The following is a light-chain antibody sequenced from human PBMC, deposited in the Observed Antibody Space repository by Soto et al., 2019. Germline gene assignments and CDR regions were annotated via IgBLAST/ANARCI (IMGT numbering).Light chain of an antibody. Sequence: QSALTQPASVSGSPGQSITISCTGTSSDVGSYNLVSWYQQHPGKAPKFMIYEATKRPSGVSNRFSGSKSVNTASLTISGLQADDEADDYCCSYAGSSTYVFGTGTKLTVL. CDR1: SSDVGSYNL. CDR2: EAT. V-gene: IGLV2-23*01. J-gene: IGLJ1*01. CDR3: CSYAGSSTYV.